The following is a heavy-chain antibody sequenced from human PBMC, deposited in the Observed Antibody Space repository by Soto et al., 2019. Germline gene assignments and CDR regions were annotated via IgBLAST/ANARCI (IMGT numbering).Heavy chain of an antibody. CDR3: AGGGLIGPYSSSALRG. CDR1: GGSISSYY. D-gene: IGHD6-6*01. CDR2: IYTSGST. J-gene: IGHJ4*02. V-gene: IGHV4-4*07. Sequence: QVQLQESGPGLVKPSETLSLTCTVSGGSISSYYWSWIRQPAGKGLEWIGRIYTSGSTNYNPSLKSRVPMSVDTSKNQFSLKLSSVTAADTAGYYCAGGGLIGPYSSSALRGWGQGTLVTVSS.